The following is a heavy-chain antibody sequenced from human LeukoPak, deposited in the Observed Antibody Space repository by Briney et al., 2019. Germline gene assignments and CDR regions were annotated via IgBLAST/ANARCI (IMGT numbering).Heavy chain of an antibody. CDR1: GYTFISYY. J-gene: IGHJ4*02. D-gene: IGHD3-22*01. Sequence: ASVKVSCKASGYTFISYYMHWVRQAPGQGLEWMGIVNPSSGSTTYAQKFQGRVTMTRDTSTSTVYMELSSLRSEDTAVYYCARDWRGGLYCDSSGYDYWGQGTLVTVSS. CDR2: VNPSSGST. V-gene: IGHV1-46*01. CDR3: ARDWRGGLYCDSSGYDY.